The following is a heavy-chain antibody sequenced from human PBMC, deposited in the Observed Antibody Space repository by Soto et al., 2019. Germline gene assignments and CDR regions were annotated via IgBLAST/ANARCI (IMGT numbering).Heavy chain of an antibody. J-gene: IGHJ5*02. CDR1: GGSISSGDYY. CDR2: IYYSGCT. V-gene: IGHV4-30-4*01. D-gene: IGHD2-15*01. CDR3: ARQRYCSGGSCPRRFDP. Sequence: QVQLQESGPGLVKPSQTLSLTCTVSGGSISSGDYYWSWIRQPPGKGLEWIGYIYYSGCTYYNPSLKSRVTISVDTSKNQFSLKLSSVTAADTAVYYCARQRYCSGGSCPRRFDPWGQGTLVTVSS.